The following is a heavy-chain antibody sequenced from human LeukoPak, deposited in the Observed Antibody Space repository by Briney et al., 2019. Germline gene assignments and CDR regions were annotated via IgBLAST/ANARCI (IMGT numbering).Heavy chain of an antibody. J-gene: IGHJ5*02. CDR3: ARRFVLRYFDWTRRFDP. CDR1: GGSISSSSYY. CDR2: IYYSGST. Sequence: SETLSLTCTVSGGSISSSSYYWGWIRQPPGKGLEWIGSIYYSGSTYYNPSLKSRVTISVDTSKNQFSLKLSSVTAADTAVYYCARRFVLRYFDWTRRFDPWGQGTLVTVSS. D-gene: IGHD3-9*01. V-gene: IGHV4-39*07.